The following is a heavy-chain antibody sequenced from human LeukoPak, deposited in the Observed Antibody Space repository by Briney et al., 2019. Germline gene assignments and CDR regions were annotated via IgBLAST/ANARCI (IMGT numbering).Heavy chain of an antibody. CDR3: TMYCSSTSCQLFDY. CDR1: GFTFSGSA. Sequence: GGSLRLSCAASGFTFSGSAMHWVRQASGKGLEWVGRIRSKANSYATAYAASVKGRFTISRDDSKNTAYLQMNGLKTEDTAVYYCTMYCSSTSCQLFDYWGQGTLVTVSS. D-gene: IGHD2-2*01. J-gene: IGHJ4*02. CDR2: IRSKANSYAT. V-gene: IGHV3-73*01.